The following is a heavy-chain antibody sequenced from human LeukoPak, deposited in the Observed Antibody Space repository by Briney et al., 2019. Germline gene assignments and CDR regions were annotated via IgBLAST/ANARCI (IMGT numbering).Heavy chain of an antibody. Sequence: ASVEVSCKASGYTFTSYGISWVRQAPGQGLEWMGWISAYNGNTNYAQKLQGRVTMTTDTSTSTAYMELRSLRSDDTAMYYCAKDAQPRSRWFDPWGQGTLVTVSS. V-gene: IGHV1-18*01. D-gene: IGHD3-16*01. J-gene: IGHJ5*02. CDR2: ISAYNGNT. CDR3: AKDAQPRSRWFDP. CDR1: GYTFTSYG.